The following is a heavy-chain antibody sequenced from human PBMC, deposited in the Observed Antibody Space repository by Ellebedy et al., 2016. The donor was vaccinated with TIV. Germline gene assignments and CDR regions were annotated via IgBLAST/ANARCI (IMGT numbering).Heavy chain of an antibody. CDR2: IYYSGST. Sequence: MPSETLSLTCTVSGGSIRSYYWRWIRQSPGKGLNWIGYIYYSGSTNYNPSLKSRVTIAVDTSKKQISLKLSSVTAADTAVYYCARSSGWDRFDYWGQGTLVTVSS. D-gene: IGHD6-19*01. V-gene: IGHV4-59*01. CDR1: GGSIRSYY. J-gene: IGHJ4*02. CDR3: ARSSGWDRFDY.